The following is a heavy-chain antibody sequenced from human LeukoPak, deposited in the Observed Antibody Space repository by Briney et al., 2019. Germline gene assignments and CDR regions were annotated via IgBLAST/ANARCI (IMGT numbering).Heavy chain of an antibody. CDR2: IRSKAYGGTT. D-gene: IGHD1-20*01. CDR3: TRDIGPVTGTTWYFDC. V-gene: IGHV3-49*04. CDR1: GFTFSSYE. J-gene: IGHJ4*02. Sequence: GGSLRLSCAASGFTFSSYEMNWVRQAPGKGLEWVGFIRSKAYGGTTEYAASVKGRFTISRDDSNSIAYLQMSSLEIEDTAVYFCTRDIGPVTGTTWYFDCWGLGTLVTVSS.